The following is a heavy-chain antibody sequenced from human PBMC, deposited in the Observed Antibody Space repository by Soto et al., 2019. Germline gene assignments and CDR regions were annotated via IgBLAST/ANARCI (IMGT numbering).Heavy chain of an antibody. J-gene: IGHJ4*02. Sequence: GGSLRLSCAASGFTFDNYGILWGRQAPGKGLEWVALISYDDSYRYYTNSVRGRFTISRDNSKNMVFLHMNSLQGDGTAVYYCAGGDYGDSIDFWGQGTLVTVSS. CDR1: GFTFDNYG. CDR2: ISYDDSYR. V-gene: IGHV3-33*01. CDR3: AGGDYGDSIDF. D-gene: IGHD4-17*01.